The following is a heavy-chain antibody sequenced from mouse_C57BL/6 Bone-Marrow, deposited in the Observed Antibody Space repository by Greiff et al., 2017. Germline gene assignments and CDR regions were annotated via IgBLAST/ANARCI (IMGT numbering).Heavy chain of an antibody. Sequence: VQLQQSGPGLVAPSQSLSITCTVSGFSLPSYGVSWVRQPPGKGLEWLGVLWGDGSTNYPSALISRLSISKDNSKSQVFLKLNSLQTDDTATYYCARPTIVAAYWGQGTLVTVSA. CDR2: LWGDGST. CDR3: ARPTIVAAY. V-gene: IGHV2-3*01. J-gene: IGHJ3*01. D-gene: IGHD2-5*01. CDR1: GFSLPSYG.